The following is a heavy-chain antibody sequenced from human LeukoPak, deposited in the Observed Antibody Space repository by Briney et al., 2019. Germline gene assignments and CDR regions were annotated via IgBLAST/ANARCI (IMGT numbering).Heavy chain of an antibody. V-gene: IGHV3-53*01. CDR1: GFSFSSYG. Sequence: GGSLRLSCAASGFSFSSYGMSWVRQAPGKGLEWVSVIYSGGSTFYADSVEGRFTISRDNSNNTLYLQMNSLRAEDTAMYYCAREYYDNSGGEDAFDIWGPGTMVTVSS. CDR3: AREYYDNSGGEDAFDI. D-gene: IGHD3-22*01. J-gene: IGHJ3*02. CDR2: IYSGGST.